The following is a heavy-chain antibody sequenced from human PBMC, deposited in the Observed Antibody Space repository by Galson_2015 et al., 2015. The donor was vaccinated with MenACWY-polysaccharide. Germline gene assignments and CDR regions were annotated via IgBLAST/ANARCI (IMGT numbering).Heavy chain of an antibody. CDR1: GFTFNRFS. CDR3: ARDRITGDSRWEFDY. V-gene: IGHV3-23*01. CDR2: VGATGGDT. D-gene: IGHD7-27*01. J-gene: IGHJ4*02. Sequence: SLRLSCAASGFTFNRFSMSWVRQAPMKGLEWVSGVGATGGDTHYADPVKGRFSISRDNSKNTLFLQMNSLRAEGTAIYYCARDRITGDSRWEFDYWGQGILVTVSA.